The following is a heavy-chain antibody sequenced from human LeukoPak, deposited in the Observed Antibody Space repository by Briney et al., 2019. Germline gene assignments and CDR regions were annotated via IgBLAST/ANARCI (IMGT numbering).Heavy chain of an antibody. CDR1: GYTLTELS. D-gene: IGHD5-18*01. CDR2: FDPEDGET. V-gene: IGHV1-24*01. J-gene: IGHJ4*02. Sequence: GASVKVSCKVSGYTLTELSMHWVRQAPGKGLEWMGGFDPEDGETIYAQKFQGRVTMTEDTSTDTAYMELSSLRSEDTAVYYCATGFSYGDSTGYWGQGTLVTVSS. CDR3: ATGFSYGDSTGY.